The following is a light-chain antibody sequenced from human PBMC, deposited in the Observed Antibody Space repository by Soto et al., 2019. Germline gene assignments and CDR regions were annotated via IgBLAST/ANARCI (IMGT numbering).Light chain of an antibody. J-gene: IGLJ2*01. CDR2: EDI. V-gene: IGLV2-23*01. CDR1: SSDVGSYTL. CDR3: CSYAGGTSVV. Sequence: QSVLTQPASVSGSPGQSITISCTGTSSDVGSYTLVSWYQPHPGKAPKLMIYEDIERPSGVSNRFSGSKSGNTASLTISGLQTEDEAAYYCCSYAGGTSVVFGGGTKLTVL.